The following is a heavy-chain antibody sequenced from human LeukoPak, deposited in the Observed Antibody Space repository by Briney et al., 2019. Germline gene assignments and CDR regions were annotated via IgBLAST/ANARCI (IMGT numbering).Heavy chain of an antibody. Sequence: SETLSLTRAVSGGSISSSNWWSWVRQPPGKGLEWIGYVYYSGSTYCNPSLKSRVTISVDTSKNQFSLKLSSVTAADTAVYYCARVYSSSWYVIFDYWGQGTLVTVSS. V-gene: IGHV4-4*02. J-gene: IGHJ4*02. D-gene: IGHD6-13*01. CDR1: GGSISSSNW. CDR3: ARVYSSSWYVIFDY. CDR2: VYYSGST.